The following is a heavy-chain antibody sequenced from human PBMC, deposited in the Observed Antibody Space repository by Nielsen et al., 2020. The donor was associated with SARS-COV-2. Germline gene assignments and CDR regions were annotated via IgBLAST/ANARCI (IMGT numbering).Heavy chain of an antibody. V-gene: IGHV4-4*02. D-gene: IGHD6-13*01. CDR3: ATVVISPAGTSMFFDS. J-gene: IGHJ4*02. CDR1: GYSISSRNW. Sequence: GSLRLSCAVSGYSISSRNWWSWVRQPPGKGLEWIGEIFYGGGINYNPSLKSRVTISVDASKNQFSLKVTSVTAADTAIYYCATVVISPAGTSMFFDSWGQGTLVTVSS. CDR2: IFYGGGI.